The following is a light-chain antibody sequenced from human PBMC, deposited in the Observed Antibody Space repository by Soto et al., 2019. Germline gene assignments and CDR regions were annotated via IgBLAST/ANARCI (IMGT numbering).Light chain of an antibody. J-gene: IGLJ3*02. CDR2: EVS. V-gene: IGLV2-23*02. CDR3: SSYAGRGLGV. Sequence: QSALTQPASVSGSPEQSITISCTGTSSDVGNYNLVSWYQQHPAKAPKLLIYEVSQRPSGVSDRFSGSKSGNTASLTISGLQAEDGADYYCSSYAGRGLGVFGGGTKLTVL. CDR1: SSDVGNYNL.